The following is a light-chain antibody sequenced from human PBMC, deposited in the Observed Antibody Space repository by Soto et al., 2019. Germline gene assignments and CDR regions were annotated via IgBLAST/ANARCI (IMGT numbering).Light chain of an antibody. CDR2: GAS. J-gene: IGKJ1*01. Sequence: EILITQSPDTLSVSPGEGATHSCRASQSITSNLAWYQQKPGQAPRLLIYGASTRATGVSARFSGSGSGTDFTLTISSLQSEDFAVYFCQQYHDWPPWKSGQGTK. V-gene: IGKV3-15*01. CDR3: QQYHDWPPWK. CDR1: QSITSN.